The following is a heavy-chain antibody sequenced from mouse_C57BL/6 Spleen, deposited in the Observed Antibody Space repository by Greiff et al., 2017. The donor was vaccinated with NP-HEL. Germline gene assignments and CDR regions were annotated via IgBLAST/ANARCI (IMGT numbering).Heavy chain of an antibody. J-gene: IGHJ4*01. CDR1: GYSFTGYY. Sequence: EVQLQQSGPELVKPGASVKISCKASGYSFTGYYMNWVKQSPEKSLEWIGEINPSTGGTTYNQKFKAKATLTVDKSSSPAYMQLKSLTSEDSAVYYCASYGSSPYYAMDYWGQGTSVTVSS. CDR2: INPSTGGT. V-gene: IGHV1-42*01. CDR3: ASYGSSPYYAMDY. D-gene: IGHD1-1*01.